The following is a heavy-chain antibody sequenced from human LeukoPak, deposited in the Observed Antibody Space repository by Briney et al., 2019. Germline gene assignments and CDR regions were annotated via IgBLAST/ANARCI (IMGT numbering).Heavy chain of an antibody. J-gene: IGHJ4*02. CDR2: ISGSGGST. CDR1: GFTFSSYA. V-gene: IGHV3-23*01. Sequence: GGSLRLSCAASGFTFSSYAMSWVRQAPGKGLEWVSAISGSGGSTYYADSVKGRFTISRDNSKNTLYLQMNSLRAEDTAVYYCAKLHRNNTAVPNFDYWGQGTLVTVSS. CDR3: AKLHRNNTAVPNFDY. D-gene: IGHD5-18*01.